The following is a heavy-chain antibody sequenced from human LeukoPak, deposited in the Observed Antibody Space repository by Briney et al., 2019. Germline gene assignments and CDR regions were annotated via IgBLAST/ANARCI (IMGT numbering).Heavy chain of an antibody. CDR1: GYTFTSYG. CDR3: ALTFHGEWLFRKSFDY. V-gene: IGHV3-48*02. Sequence: SCKASGYTFTSYGISWVRQAPGKGLEWLSYISSTSGTIYYADSVKGRFTISRDNAKNSLFLQMNSLRDEDTAVYYCALTFHGEWLFRKSFDYWGQGTLVTVSS. J-gene: IGHJ4*02. CDR2: ISSTSGTI. D-gene: IGHD6-19*01.